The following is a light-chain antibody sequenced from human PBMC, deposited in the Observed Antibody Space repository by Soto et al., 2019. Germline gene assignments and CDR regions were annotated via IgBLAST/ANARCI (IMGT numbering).Light chain of an antibody. CDR1: QSVNSY. V-gene: IGKV3-11*01. Sequence: EIVLTQSPATLSLSPGERATLSCRASQSVNSYLAWYQQKPGQAPRLLIYDAANRATGIPARFSGSGSGTDFTLTISSLEPEDFSVYYCQQRSNWPRTFGQGTKVELK. CDR2: DAA. J-gene: IGKJ1*01. CDR3: QQRSNWPRT.